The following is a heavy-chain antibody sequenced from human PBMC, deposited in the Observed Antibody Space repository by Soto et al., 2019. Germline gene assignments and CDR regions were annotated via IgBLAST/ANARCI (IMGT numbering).Heavy chain of an antibody. CDR1: GGSISSGGYY. D-gene: IGHD1-26*01. CDR3: AGGHKQSYGEDAFDI. J-gene: IGHJ3*02. V-gene: IGHV4-31*03. CDR2: IYYSRST. Sequence: QVQLQESGPGLVKPSQTLSLTCTVSGGSISSGGYYWSWIRQHPGKGLEWIGYIYYSRSTYYNPSLKSRGTISVDTSKNQFSLKLSSVTAADTAVYYCAGGHKQSYGEDAFDIWGQGTMVTVSS.